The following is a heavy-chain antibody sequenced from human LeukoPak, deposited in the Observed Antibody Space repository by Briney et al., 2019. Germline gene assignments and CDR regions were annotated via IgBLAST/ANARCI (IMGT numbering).Heavy chain of an antibody. V-gene: IGHV4-39*07. D-gene: IGHD2-15*01. CDR1: GGSISSSSYY. Sequence: PETLSLTCTLSGGSISSSSYYWGWIRQPPGKGLEWIGSSYYSGSTYYNPSLMSRVTISVDTSKNQFSLKLSSVTAADTAVCYCARYCSGGSCYDWSDYWGQGTLVTVSS. CDR3: ARYCSGGSCYDWSDY. J-gene: IGHJ4*02. CDR2: SYYSGST.